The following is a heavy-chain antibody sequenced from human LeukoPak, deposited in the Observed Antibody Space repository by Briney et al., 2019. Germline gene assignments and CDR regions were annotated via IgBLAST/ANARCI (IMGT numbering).Heavy chain of an antibody. V-gene: IGHV3-48*03. Sequence: GGSLRLSCAASGFTFSSYEMNGVRQAPGKGLEWVSYISSSGSAIYYADSVKGRFTISRDNAKNSLYLQMNSLRAEDTAVYYCARKYCSSISCLFDYWGQGTLVTVSS. CDR3: ARKYCSSISCLFDY. CDR2: ISSSGSAI. D-gene: IGHD2-2*01. CDR1: GFTFSSYE. J-gene: IGHJ4*02.